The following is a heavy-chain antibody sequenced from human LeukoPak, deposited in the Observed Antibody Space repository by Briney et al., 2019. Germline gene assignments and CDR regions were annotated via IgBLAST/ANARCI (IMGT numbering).Heavy chain of an antibody. V-gene: IGHV1-46*01. CDR1: GYTFTTYY. CDR2: IDPSGGST. Sequence: ASVKVSCKASGYTFTTYYMHWVRQAPGQGLEWMGIIDPSGGSTNYAQKFQGRVTMTRDTSTSTVYMELSSLRPQDTAMYYCARDTSTIFGVAPFYYFDYWGQGTLVTVSS. J-gene: IGHJ4*02. D-gene: IGHD3-3*01. CDR3: ARDTSTIFGVAPFYYFDY.